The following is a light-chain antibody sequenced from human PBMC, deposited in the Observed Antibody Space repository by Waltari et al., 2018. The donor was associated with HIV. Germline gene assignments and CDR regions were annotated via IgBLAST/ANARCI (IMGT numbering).Light chain of an antibody. CDR2: EVS. CDR3: SLYTSSSLV. Sequence: QSALTQPPSVSGSPGQSVTIACTGTSSDVGSYNRVSWYQQPPGTAPKLMISEVSNRPSGVPDRFSGSKSGNTASLTISGLQAEDEADYYCSLYTSSSLVFGGGTKLTVL. J-gene: IGLJ2*01. CDR1: SSDVGSYNR. V-gene: IGLV2-18*01.